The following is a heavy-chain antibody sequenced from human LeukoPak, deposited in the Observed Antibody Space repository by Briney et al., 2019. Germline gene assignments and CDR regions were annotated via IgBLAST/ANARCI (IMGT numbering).Heavy chain of an antibody. CDR1: GGTFSSYA. CDR2: IIPLFGTA. CDR3: ARDTAMGRRYYYGMVV. D-gene: IGHD5-18*01. Sequence: SVKVSCKTSGGTFSSYAISWVRQAPGQGLEWMGGIIPLFGTANYAQKFLGRVIITADESTCTTYMYLSSLKSEDTAVYYCARDTAMGRRYYYGMVVWGQGTTVTVSS. J-gene: IGHJ6*02. V-gene: IGHV1-69*13.